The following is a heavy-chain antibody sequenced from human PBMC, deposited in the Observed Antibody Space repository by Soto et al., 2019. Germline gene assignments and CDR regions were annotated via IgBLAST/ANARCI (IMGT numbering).Heavy chain of an antibody. Sequence: SVKVSCKASGGTFSSYAISWVRQAPGQGLEWMGGIIPIFGTANYAQKFQGRVTITRDTSASAAYMELSSLSSEDTAVYYCARAVAVAADFDYWGQGTLVTVSS. J-gene: IGHJ4*02. CDR3: ARAVAVAADFDY. V-gene: IGHV1-69*05. D-gene: IGHD6-19*01. CDR2: IIPIFGTA. CDR1: GGTFSSYA.